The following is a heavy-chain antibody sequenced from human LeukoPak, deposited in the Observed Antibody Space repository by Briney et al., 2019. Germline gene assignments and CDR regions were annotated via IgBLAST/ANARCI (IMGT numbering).Heavy chain of an antibody. CDR2: INQDGSEK. D-gene: IGHD3-16*01. Sequence: GGSLRLSCAASGFTLSSYWMTWVRQAPGKGLEWVANINQDGSEKYYVDSVKGRFTFSRDNAKDSLYLQMNSLRAEDTAVYYCARDATRGGDFDYWGQGTLVTVSS. CDR1: GFTLSSYW. CDR3: ARDATRGGDFDY. J-gene: IGHJ4*02. V-gene: IGHV3-7*01.